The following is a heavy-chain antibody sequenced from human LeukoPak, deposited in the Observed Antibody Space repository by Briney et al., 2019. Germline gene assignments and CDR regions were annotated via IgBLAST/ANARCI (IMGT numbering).Heavy chain of an antibody. J-gene: IGHJ4*02. CDR2: INYSETT. D-gene: IGHD3-22*01. CDR1: GGSITSYY. Sequence: SETLSLTCTVSGGSITSYYWSWIRQPPGKGLEWIGYINYSETTNYNPSLKRRVTISVDTSRNQFSLRLSSVTAADTAVYYCARDPYDSSWGLCYFDYWGQGNLVTVSS. CDR3: ARDPYDSSWGLCYFDY. V-gene: IGHV4-59*01.